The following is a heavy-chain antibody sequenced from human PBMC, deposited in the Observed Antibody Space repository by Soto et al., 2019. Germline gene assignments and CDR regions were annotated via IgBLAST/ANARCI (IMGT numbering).Heavy chain of an antibody. CDR3: ARGRGWDIVVVVAATGSAFDI. Sequence: QVQLQESGPGLVKPSQTLSLTCTVSGGSISSGGYYWSWIRQHPGKGLEWIGYIYYSGSTYYNPSLTSRVTISVDTSKNQFSLKLSSVTAADTAVYYCARGRGWDIVVVVAATGSAFDIWGQGTMVTVSS. J-gene: IGHJ3*02. D-gene: IGHD2-15*01. CDR1: GGSISSGGYY. CDR2: IYYSGST. V-gene: IGHV4-31*03.